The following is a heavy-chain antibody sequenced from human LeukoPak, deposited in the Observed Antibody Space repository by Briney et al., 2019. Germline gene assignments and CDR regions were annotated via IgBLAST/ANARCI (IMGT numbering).Heavy chain of an antibody. CDR3: AKETASGYGAFDV. J-gene: IGHJ3*01. CDR2: ITSGGGT. V-gene: IGHV3-23*01. CDR1: GFTFSSCA. Sequence: GGSLRLSCAASGFTFSSCAMSWVRQAPGKGLEWASAITSGGGTYYADSVKGRFTISRDNSKNTLSLQMNSLRAEDTAVYYCAKETASGYGAFDVWGQGTMVTVSS. D-gene: IGHD5-12*01.